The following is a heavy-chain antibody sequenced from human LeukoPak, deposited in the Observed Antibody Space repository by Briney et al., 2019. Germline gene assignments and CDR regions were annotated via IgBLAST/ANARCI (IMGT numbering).Heavy chain of an antibody. D-gene: IGHD1-26*01. CDR3: ASYSDSPREFDK. V-gene: IGHV1-2*02. CDR1: GNTCTGDF. CDR2: INVNSGGT. Sequence: ASVKVSCKASGNTCTGDFMQWVRQAPGQGLEWMGWINVNSGGTHYAQKFQGRVSMTSDTSIATAYMELSGLRSDDTAVYYCASYSDSPREFDKWGQGTLVSVSS. J-gene: IGHJ4*02.